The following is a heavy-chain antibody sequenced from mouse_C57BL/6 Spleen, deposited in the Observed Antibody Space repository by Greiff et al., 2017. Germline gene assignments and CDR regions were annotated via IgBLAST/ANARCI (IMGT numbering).Heavy chain of an antibody. CDR1: GYSFTDYN. J-gene: IGHJ4*01. CDR3: ARSGYGNYVGYAMDY. Sequence: EVQLQQPGAELVKPGASVKLSCKASGYSFTDYNMNWVKQSNGKSLEWIGVINPNYGTTSYNQKFKGKATLTVDQSSSTAYMQLNSLTSEDSAVYYCARSGYGNYVGYAMDYWGQGTSVTVSS. D-gene: IGHD2-1*01. CDR2: INPNYGTT. V-gene: IGHV1-39*01.